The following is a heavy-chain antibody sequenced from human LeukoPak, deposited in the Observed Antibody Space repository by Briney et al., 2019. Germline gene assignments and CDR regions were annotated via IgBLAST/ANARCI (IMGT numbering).Heavy chain of an antibody. Sequence: PSETLSLTCTVPGGSISSYYWSWIRQPAGKGLEWIGRIYTRGSTNYNPSLKSRVTMSADMSKNQFSLKLSSVTAADAAVYYCAGEGHYYDSTGYYYGGEDYWGQGTLVTVSS. V-gene: IGHV4-4*07. D-gene: IGHD3-22*01. J-gene: IGHJ4*02. CDR2: IYTRGST. CDR1: GGSISSYY. CDR3: AGEGHYYDSTGYYYGGEDY.